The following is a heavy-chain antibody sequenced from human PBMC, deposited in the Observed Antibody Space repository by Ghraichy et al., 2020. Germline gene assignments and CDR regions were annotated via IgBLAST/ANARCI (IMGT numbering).Heavy chain of an antibody. J-gene: IGHJ1*01. Sequence: SQTLSLTCAISGDSVSSNSAAWNWIRQSPSRGLEWLGRTYYRSKWYNEFAVSMESRITFNPDTSKNQVSLQLKYVTPEDTALYYCARDLSGRFHQWGQGTLVTVSS. V-gene: IGHV6-1*01. CDR2: TYYRSKWYN. CDR3: ARDLSGRFHQ. CDR1: GDSVSSNSAA. D-gene: IGHD1-26*01.